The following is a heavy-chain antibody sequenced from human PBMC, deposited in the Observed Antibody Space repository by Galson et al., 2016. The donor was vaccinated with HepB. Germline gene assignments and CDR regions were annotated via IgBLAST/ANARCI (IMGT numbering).Heavy chain of an antibody. CDR2: ISYDGNNI. CDR3: ARRKGYGDDGVNYYYGMDV. J-gene: IGHJ6*02. V-gene: IGHV3-30*04. D-gene: IGHD4-17*01. CDR1: GFTFSSYD. Sequence: SLRLSCAASGFTFSSYDINWVRQAPGKGLEWVAFISYDGNNIYYPDSVRGRLTISRDNSKNTLFLQLSSLRAEDTAVYYCARRKGYGDDGVNYYYGMDVWGQGTTVIVSS.